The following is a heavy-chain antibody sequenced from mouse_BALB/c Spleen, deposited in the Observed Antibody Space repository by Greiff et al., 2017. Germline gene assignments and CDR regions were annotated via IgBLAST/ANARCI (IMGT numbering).Heavy chain of an antibody. CDR2: ISTYYGDA. J-gene: IGHJ2*01. Sequence: VQLQQSGAELVRPGVSVKISCKGSGYTFTDYAMHWVKQSHAKSLEWIGVISTYYGDASYNQKFKGKATMTVDKSSSTAYMELARLTSEDSAIYYCARPVYDYDLDYWGQGTTLTVSS. CDR1: GYTFTDYA. V-gene: IGHV1S137*01. CDR3: ARPVYDYDLDY. D-gene: IGHD2-4*01.